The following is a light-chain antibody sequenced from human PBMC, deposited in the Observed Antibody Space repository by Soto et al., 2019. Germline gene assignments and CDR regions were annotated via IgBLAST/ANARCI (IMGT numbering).Light chain of an antibody. V-gene: IGKV3-20*01. CDR3: QQYGSSLYT. J-gene: IGKJ2*01. Sequence: IVLTQSPGTLSLSPGERASLSCRASQSVSSSYLAWYQQKPGQAPRLLIYGASSRATGIPDRFSGSGSGTDFTLTISILEPEDFAVYYCQQYGSSLYTFGQGTKLEIK. CDR2: GAS. CDR1: QSVSSSY.